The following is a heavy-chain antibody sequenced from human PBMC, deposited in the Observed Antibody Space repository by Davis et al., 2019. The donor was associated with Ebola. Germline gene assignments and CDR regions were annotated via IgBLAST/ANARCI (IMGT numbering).Heavy chain of an antibody. D-gene: IGHD3-3*01. J-gene: IGHJ6*02. CDR3: ARESYDFWSGYYSYYYYGMDV. CDR2: ISSSSSTI. V-gene: IGHV3-48*04. CDR1: GFTFSSYS. Sequence: GESLKISCAASGFTFSSYSMNWVRQAPGKGLEWVSYISSSSSTIYYADSVKGRFTISRDNAKNSLYLQMNSLRAEDTAVYYCARESYDFWSGYYSYYYYGMDVWGQGTTVTVSS.